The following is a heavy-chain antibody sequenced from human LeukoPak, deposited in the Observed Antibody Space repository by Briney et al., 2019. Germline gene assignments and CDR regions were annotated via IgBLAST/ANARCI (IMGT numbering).Heavy chain of an antibody. D-gene: IGHD1-1*01. CDR3: ARSDDSSGYFDY. Sequence: GGSLRLSCAASGFTFSSYAVHWVRQAPGKGLEWLAVISYDGSNKYYADSVKGRFTISRDNSKNTLYLQMNSLRAEDTAVYYCARSDDSSGYFDYWGQGTLVTVSS. J-gene: IGHJ4*02. CDR2: ISYDGSNK. V-gene: IGHV3-30-3*01. CDR1: GFTFSSYA.